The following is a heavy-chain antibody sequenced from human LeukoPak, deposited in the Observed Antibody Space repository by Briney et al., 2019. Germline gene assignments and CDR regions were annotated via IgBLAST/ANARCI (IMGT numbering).Heavy chain of an antibody. CDR3: AQQSLRSPDY. D-gene: IGHD3-16*01. CDR1: GYSISSGYY. CDR2: IYHSGST. V-gene: IGHV4-38-2*01. J-gene: IGHJ4*02. Sequence: PSETLSLTCAVSGYSISSGYYWGWIRQPPGKGLEWIGNIYHSGSTYYNPSLESRVTISVDTSKNQFSLKLSSVTAADTAVYYCAQQSLRSPDYWGQGTLVTVSS.